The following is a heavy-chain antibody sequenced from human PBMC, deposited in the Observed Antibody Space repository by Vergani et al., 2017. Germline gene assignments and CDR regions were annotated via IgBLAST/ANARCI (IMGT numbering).Heavy chain of an antibody. J-gene: IGHJ4*02. D-gene: IGHD3-16*01. CDR3: ARMGGYDDGDAFRIGDFDS. CDR2: IYSTGST. V-gene: IGHV4-31*03. Sequence: QVQLQESGPGLVKPSQTLSLTCSVSGVSISSGVYYWNWIRQHPGKGLEWIVYIYSTGSTHHNPSLRRRINMSVDTSKNQFSLKLNSVTAADTAMYYCARMGGYDDGDAFRIGDFDSWGPGILVTVSS. CDR1: GVSISSGVYY.